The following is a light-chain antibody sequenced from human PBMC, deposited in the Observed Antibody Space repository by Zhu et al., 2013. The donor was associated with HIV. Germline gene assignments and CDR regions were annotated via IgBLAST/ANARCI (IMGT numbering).Light chain of an antibody. J-gene: IGKJ1*01. CDR2: GAS. CDR1: QSVASN. CDR3: QQYHDWPPWT. V-gene: IGKV3-15*01. Sequence: EIVLTQSPVTLSVSPGERAILSCRASQSVASNLAWYQRRPGQAPRLLIYGASTRATGVPARFSGSGSGTEFTLTISSLQSEDFAVYYCQQYHDWPPWTFGRGTKVEIK.